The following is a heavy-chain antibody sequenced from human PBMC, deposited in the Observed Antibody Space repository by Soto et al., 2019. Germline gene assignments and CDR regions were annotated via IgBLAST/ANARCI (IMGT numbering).Heavy chain of an antibody. CDR3: AVPGRGDFDY. CDR2: VYHSGTT. D-gene: IGHD5-12*01. V-gene: IGHV4-4*02. CDR1: GASIGTNNW. J-gene: IGHJ4*02. Sequence: QVQLQESGPGVVEPSGTLSLTCAVSGASIGTNNWRSWVRQPPGKGLEWIGEVYHSGTTNCNPSLKSRVTISIDKSKNQFSLTLTSMTAADTALYYCAVPGRGDFDYWSQGTLVTVSS.